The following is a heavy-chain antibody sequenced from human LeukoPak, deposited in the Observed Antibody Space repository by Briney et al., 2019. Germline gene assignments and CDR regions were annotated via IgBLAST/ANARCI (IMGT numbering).Heavy chain of an antibody. D-gene: IGHD2-15*01. CDR1: GGSFSGYY. CDR2: VSHTGDT. CDR3: ARTPGAFDF. J-gene: IGHJ4*02. V-gene: IGHV4-34*01. Sequence: SETLSLTCAAYGGSFSGYYWTWIRQSPGRGLEWIGEVSHTGDTDYNPSLKNRLTISIDTSNKQFSLRLTSVTAADTAVYYCARTPGAFDFWGQGTLVTVSS.